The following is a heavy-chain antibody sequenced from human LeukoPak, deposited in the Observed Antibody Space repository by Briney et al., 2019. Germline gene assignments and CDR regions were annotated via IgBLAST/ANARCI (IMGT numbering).Heavy chain of an antibody. CDR1: GFTFSSYW. CDR2: IKQDESEK. CDR3: ARDNGYFSVDY. Sequence: GGSLRLSCAASGFTFSSYWMTWARQAPGKGLEWVANIKQDESEKCYGDSVRGRFTISRDNAQDSLYLQMNSLRAEDTAVYYCARDNGYFSVDYWGQGTLVTVSS. D-gene: IGHD3-22*01. J-gene: IGHJ4*02. V-gene: IGHV3-7*01.